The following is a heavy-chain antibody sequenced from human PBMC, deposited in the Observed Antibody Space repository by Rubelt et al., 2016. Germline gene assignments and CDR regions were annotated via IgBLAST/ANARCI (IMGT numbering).Heavy chain of an antibody. Sequence: TNYNPSLKSRVTISLDTSKNQFSLKLSSVTAADTAVYYCARAGQLVRDSLFDYWGQGTLVTVSS. D-gene: IGHD6-13*01. CDR2: T. CDR3: ARAGQLVRDSLFDY. V-gene: IGHV4-34*13. J-gene: IGHJ4*02.